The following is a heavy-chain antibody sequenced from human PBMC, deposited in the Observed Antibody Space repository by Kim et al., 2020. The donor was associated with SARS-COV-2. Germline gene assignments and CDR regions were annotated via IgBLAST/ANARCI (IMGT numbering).Heavy chain of an antibody. D-gene: IGHD6-13*01. Sequence: YAQKLQGRVTITADKSTSIAYMELSSLGSEDTAVYYCARGIAAAGSYFDYWGRGTLVTVSS. J-gene: IGHJ4*02. V-gene: IGHV1-69*04. CDR3: ARGIAAAGSYFDY.